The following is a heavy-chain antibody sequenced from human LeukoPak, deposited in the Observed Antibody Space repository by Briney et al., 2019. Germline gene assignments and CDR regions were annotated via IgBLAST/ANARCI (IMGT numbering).Heavy chain of an antibody. CDR2: INPNTGGT. CDR1: GYSFTAYY. V-gene: IGHV1-2*02. Sequence: ASVKVCCKASGYSFTAYYMRWVRQAPGQGLEWMGWINPNTGGTNCAQKFQGRVTMTRDTSISTAYMELNSLGSDGTAVYYCARADCVGSSCYGMVVWGQGSTVTVSS. CDR3: ARADCVGSSCYGMVV. D-gene: IGHD6-13*01. J-gene: IGHJ6*02.